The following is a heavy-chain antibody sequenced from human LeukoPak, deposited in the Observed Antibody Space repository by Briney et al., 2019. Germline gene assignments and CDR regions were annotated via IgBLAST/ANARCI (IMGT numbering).Heavy chain of an antibody. J-gene: IGHJ6*03. CDR2: ISSSSSYI. V-gene: IGHV3-21*01. CDR1: GFTVSSNY. D-gene: IGHD1-26*01. Sequence: PGGSLRLSCAASGFTVSSNYMNWVRQAPGKGLEWVSSISSSSSYIYYADSVKGRFTISRDNAKNSLYLQMNSLRAEDTAVYYCARDSGSSRYYYYYYMDVWGKGTTVTVSS. CDR3: ARDSGSSRYYYYYYMDV.